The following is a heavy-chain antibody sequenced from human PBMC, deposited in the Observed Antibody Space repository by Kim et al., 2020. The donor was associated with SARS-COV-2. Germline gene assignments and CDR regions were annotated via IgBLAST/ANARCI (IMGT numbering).Heavy chain of an antibody. CDR2: ISAYNGNT. Sequence: ASVKVSCMASGYTFTSYGISWVRQAPGQGLEWMGWISAYNGNTNYAQKLQGRVTMTTDTSTSTAYMELRSLRSDDTAVYYCARDSQWLAYDAFDIWGQGTMVTVSS. V-gene: IGHV1-18*01. D-gene: IGHD6-19*01. J-gene: IGHJ3*02. CDR1: GYTFTSYG. CDR3: ARDSQWLAYDAFDI.